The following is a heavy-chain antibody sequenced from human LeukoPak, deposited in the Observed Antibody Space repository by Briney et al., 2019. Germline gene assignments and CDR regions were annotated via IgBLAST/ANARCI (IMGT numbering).Heavy chain of an antibody. CDR3: ARDVPIITGHFDY. V-gene: IGHV3-21*01. J-gene: IGHJ4*02. Sequence: GGSLRLSCAASGFTFSSYSMNWVRQAPGKGLEWVSSISSSSSYIYYADSVKGRFTISRDNAKNSLYLQMNSLRAEDTAVHYCARDVPIITGHFDYWGQGTLVTVSS. CDR1: GFTFSSYS. CDR2: ISSSSSYI. D-gene: IGHD3-10*01.